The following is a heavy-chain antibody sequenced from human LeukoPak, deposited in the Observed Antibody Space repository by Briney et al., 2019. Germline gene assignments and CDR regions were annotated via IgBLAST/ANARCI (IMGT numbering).Heavy chain of an antibody. V-gene: IGHV1-2*02. J-gene: IGHJ5*02. CDR2: INPNSGGT. CDR3: ARDWGIAVAYNWFDP. D-gene: IGHD6-19*01. Sequence: GASVKVSCKASGYTFTGYYMHWVRQAPGQGLEWMGWINPNSGGTNYAQKFQGRVTMTRDTSISTAYMELSRLRSDDTAVYYCARDWGIAVAYNWFDPWGQGTLVTASS. CDR1: GYTFTGYY.